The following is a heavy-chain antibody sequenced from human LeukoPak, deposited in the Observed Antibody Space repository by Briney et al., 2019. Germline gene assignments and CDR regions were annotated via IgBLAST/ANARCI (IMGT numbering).Heavy chain of an antibody. CDR3: ARDGYYDSSGLFDY. V-gene: IGHV4-39*07. Sequence: PSETLSLTCTVSGGSISSSSYYWGWIRQPPGKGLEWIGSIYYSGSTYYNPSLKSRVTISVDTSKNQFSLKLSSVTAADTAVYYCARDGYYDSSGLFDYWGQGTLVTVSS. CDR2: IYYSGST. D-gene: IGHD3-22*01. CDR1: GGSISSSSYY. J-gene: IGHJ4*02.